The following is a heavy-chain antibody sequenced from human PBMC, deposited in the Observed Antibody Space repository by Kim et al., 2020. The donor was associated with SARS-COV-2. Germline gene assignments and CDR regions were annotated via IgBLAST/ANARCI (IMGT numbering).Heavy chain of an antibody. CDR3: ERSEPYYGDYIGFDY. V-gene: IGHV3-48*02. D-gene: IGHD4-17*01. CDR2: ISSSSSTI. CDR1: GFTFSSYS. Sequence: GGSLRLSCAASGFTFSSYSMNWVRQAPGKGLEWVSYISSSSSTIYYADSVKGRFTISRDNAKNSLYLQMNSLRDEDTAVYYCERSEPYYGDYIGFDYWGQGTLVTVSS. J-gene: IGHJ4*02.